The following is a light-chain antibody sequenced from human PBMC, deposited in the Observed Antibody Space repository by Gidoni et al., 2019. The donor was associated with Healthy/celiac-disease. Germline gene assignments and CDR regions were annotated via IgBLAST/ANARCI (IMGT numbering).Light chain of an antibody. J-gene: IGLJ1*01. V-gene: IGLV2-14*01. CDR2: DVR. CDR3: SSYTSSSTSYV. Sequence: QSALTQPASVSGSPGQSITISCTGTNSDVGGYNYVSWYQQHPGKAPNLMIYDVRNRPSGVSNRFSGSKSGNTASMNISGLQAEDEADYYCSSYTSSSTSYVFGTGTKVTVL. CDR1: NSDVGGYNY.